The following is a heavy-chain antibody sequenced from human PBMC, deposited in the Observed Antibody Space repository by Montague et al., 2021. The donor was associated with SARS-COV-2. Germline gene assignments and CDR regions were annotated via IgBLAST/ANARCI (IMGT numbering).Heavy chain of an antibody. V-gene: IGHV4-4*02. CDR2: IYHSGRT. Sequence: SETLSLTCAVSDGSISSSNWWSWVRQPPGKGLEWIGEIYHSGRTNYNPSLKSRVSISVDTSTNQFSLKLSSVTAAATAVYYCTRGDLRYSSSWYLDYWGQGTLVTVPS. CDR3: TRGDLRYSSSWYLDY. J-gene: IGHJ4*02. D-gene: IGHD6-13*01. CDR1: DGSISSSNW.